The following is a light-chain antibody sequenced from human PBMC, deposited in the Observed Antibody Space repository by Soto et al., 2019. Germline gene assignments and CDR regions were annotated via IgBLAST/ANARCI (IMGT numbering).Light chain of an antibody. CDR3: QQYNSYPWT. CDR2: KAS. J-gene: IGKJ1*01. Sequence: DIPITPSPSTLSASVGDRVTITFPASQSISSWLAWYQQKPGKAPKLLIYKASSLESGVPSRFSGSGSGTEFTLTISSLQPDDFATYYCQQYNSYPWTFGQGTKVDIK. CDR1: QSISSW. V-gene: IGKV1-5*03.